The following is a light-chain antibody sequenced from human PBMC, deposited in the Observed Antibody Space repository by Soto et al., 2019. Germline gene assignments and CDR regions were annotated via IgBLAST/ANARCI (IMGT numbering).Light chain of an antibody. CDR2: GAS. J-gene: IGKJ2*01. CDR3: QQYNNWPYT. V-gene: IGKV3-15*01. Sequence: EIVMTQSPATLSVSPGERATLSCRASQSVSSNLAWYQQKPGQAPRLLIYGASTSATGIPSRFCGSVSGTESTLTICSLQSEDFAVYYCQQYNNWPYTFGQGTKLEIK. CDR1: QSVSSN.